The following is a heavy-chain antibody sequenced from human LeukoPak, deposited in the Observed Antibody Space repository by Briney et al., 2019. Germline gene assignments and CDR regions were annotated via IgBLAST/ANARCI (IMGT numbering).Heavy chain of an antibody. CDR2: ISSNGGST. CDR3: ARFLEYSSSCDY. J-gene: IGHJ4*02. V-gene: IGHV3-64*01. CDR1: VFPFSRYS. D-gene: IGHD6-13*01. Sequence: GGSLRLSCTTSVFPFSRYSMNWVRQAPGKGLEYVSAISSNGGSTYYANSVKGRFTISRDNSKNTLYLQMNSLRAEDTAVYYCARFLEYSSSCDYWGQGTLVTVSS.